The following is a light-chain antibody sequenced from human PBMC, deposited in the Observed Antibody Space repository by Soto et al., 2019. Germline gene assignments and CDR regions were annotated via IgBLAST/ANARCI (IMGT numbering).Light chain of an antibody. V-gene: IGKV1-9*01. CDR1: QDIAIY. CDR2: AAS. J-gene: IGKJ4*01. Sequence: IQLTQSPSSLSASVGDRVTITCRASQDIAIYLAWYQQKPGEAPKLLIYAASTLYGGVPSRFSGSGSGTDFALTITSLQAEDFATYYCQQSYTDPTFGGGTKVDIK. CDR3: QQSYTDPT.